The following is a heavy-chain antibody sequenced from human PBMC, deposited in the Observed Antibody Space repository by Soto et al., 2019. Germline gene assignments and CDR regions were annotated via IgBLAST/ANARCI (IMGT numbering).Heavy chain of an antibody. CDR2: ISSNGGST. V-gene: IGHV3-64*04. J-gene: IGHJ5*02. Sequence: HPGGSLRLSCAAAGFTFSSYAMHWVRKAPGKGLEYVSAISSNGGSTYYADSVKGRFTISRDNSKNTLYLQMNSLRAEDTAVYYCAKEGVAATGWFDPWGQGTLVTVSS. D-gene: IGHD2-15*01. CDR3: AKEGVAATGWFDP. CDR1: GFTFSSYA.